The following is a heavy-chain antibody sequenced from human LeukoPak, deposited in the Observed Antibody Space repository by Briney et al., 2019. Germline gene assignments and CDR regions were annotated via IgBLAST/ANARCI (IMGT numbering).Heavy chain of an antibody. CDR1: GASISAYS. V-gene: IGHV4-59*08. CDR2: IHYSGNT. D-gene: IGHD3-9*01. Sequence: SETLSLTCTVSGASISAYSWSWIRQPPGKGLEWIGCIHYSGNTHCNPSLESRVTLSVDTSKNQFSLKMSSVTAADTAVYYCARHGRESRYFDWLLYYIDHWGQGALVTVSS. CDR3: ARHGRESRYFDWLLYYIDH. J-gene: IGHJ4*02.